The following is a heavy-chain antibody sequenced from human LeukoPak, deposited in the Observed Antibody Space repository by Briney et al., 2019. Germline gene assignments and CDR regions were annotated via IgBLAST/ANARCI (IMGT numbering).Heavy chain of an antibody. J-gene: IGHJ4*02. Sequence: PGGSLRLSCAASGFTFSSYSMNWVRQAPGKELEWVSSISSSSSYIYYADSVKGRFTISRDNAKNSLYLQMNSLRAEDTAVYYCALYCSSTSCSPFDYWGQGTLVTVSS. V-gene: IGHV3-21*01. CDR1: GFTFSSYS. D-gene: IGHD2-2*01. CDR3: ALYCSSTSCSPFDY. CDR2: ISSSSSYI.